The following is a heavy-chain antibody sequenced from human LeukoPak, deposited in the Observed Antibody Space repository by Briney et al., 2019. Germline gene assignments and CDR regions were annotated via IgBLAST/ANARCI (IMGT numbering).Heavy chain of an antibody. CDR2: ISGSGGGT. V-gene: IGHV3-23*01. D-gene: IGHD4-17*01. CDR1: GFTFDDYA. Sequence: GGSLRLSCAASGFTFDDYAMHWVRQAPGKGLEWVSGISGSGGGTYYADSVKGRFTISRDNSKNTLYLQMNSLRAEDTALYYCAKGAELYGDRHTPDYWGQGTLVTVSS. CDR3: AKGAELYGDRHTPDY. J-gene: IGHJ4*02.